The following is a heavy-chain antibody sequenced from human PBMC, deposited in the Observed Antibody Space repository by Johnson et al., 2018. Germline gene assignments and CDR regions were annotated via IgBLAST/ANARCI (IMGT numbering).Heavy chain of an antibody. J-gene: IGHJ3*02. V-gene: IGHV3-30-3*01. CDR2: ISYDGSNK. Sequence: QVQLVQSGGGVVQPGRSLRLSCAASGFTFSSYAMHWVRQAPGKGLAWVAVISYDGSNKYYADSVKGRFTISRDNSKNTLYLQMNSLRAEDTAVYYWARGRSPARSSGSTGWLGFDIWGKGTMVTVSS. CDR1: GFTFSSYA. D-gene: IGHD3-22*01. CDR3: ARGRSPARSSGSTGWLGFDI.